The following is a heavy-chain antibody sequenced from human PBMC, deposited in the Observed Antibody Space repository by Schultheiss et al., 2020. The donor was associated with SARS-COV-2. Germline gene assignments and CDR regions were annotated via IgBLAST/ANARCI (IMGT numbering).Heavy chain of an antibody. CDR3: ARDRGMIVVLYYFDY. J-gene: IGHJ4*02. CDR2: IDTADDT. CDR1: GFTFSDYD. Sequence: GGSLRLSCAASGFTFSDYDMHWVRQTPGGGLEWVSAIDTADDTFYPASVKGRFTVSRDDAKNTLYLQMNSLRAEDTAVYYCARDRGMIVVLYYFDYWGQGTLVTVSS. V-gene: IGHV3-13*01. D-gene: IGHD3-22*01.